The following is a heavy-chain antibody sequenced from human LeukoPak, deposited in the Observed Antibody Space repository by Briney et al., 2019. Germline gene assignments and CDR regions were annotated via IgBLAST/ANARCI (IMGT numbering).Heavy chain of an antibody. V-gene: IGHV2-5*01. CDR2: IYGNDDK. CDR1: GFSLSSTRMI. D-gene: IGHD5-18*01. Sequence: SGPTLVNPTQILTLTCTFSGFSLSSTRMIVGWIRQPPGKALEWLAFIYGNDDKRYSPSLMTRLTITKDTSKNQVVLTMTNMDPVDTATYYCAHKSVDTSIDYWGQGTLVTVSS. CDR3: AHKSVDTSIDY. J-gene: IGHJ4*02.